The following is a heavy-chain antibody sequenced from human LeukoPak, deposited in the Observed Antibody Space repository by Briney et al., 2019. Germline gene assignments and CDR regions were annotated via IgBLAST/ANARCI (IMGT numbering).Heavy chain of an antibody. J-gene: IGHJ3*02. Sequence: GGTLRLSCAASGFTFSSYGMSWVRQAPGKGLEWVSGISWNSGSIGYADSVKGRFTISRDNAKNSLYLQMNSLRAEDMALYYCAKGVGVVTAGAFDIWGQGTMVTVSS. CDR2: ISWNSGSI. CDR1: GFTFSSYG. D-gene: IGHD2-21*02. V-gene: IGHV3-9*03. CDR3: AKGVGVVTAGAFDI.